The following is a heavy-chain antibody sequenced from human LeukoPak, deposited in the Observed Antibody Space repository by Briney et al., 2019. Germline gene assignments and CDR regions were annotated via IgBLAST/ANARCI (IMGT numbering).Heavy chain of an antibody. CDR1: GYTFTSYG. Sequence: GASVKVSCKASGYTFTSYGISWVRQAPGQGLEWMGWISAYNGNTNYAQKLQGRVAMTTDTSTSTAYMELSSLRSEDTAVYYCARVSYDSSGSAGRYFDYWGQGTLVTVSS. J-gene: IGHJ4*02. V-gene: IGHV1-18*01. CDR3: ARVSYDSSGSAGRYFDY. CDR2: ISAYNGNT. D-gene: IGHD3-22*01.